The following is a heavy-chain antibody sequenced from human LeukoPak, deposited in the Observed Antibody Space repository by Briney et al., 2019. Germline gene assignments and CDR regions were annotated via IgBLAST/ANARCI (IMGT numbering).Heavy chain of an antibody. D-gene: IGHD6-13*01. J-gene: IGHJ4*02. CDR2: ISYDGSNK. Sequence: PGGSLRLSCAASGFTFSSYGMHWVRQAPGKGLEWVAVISYDGSNKYFADSLKGRFTISRDNSKNTLYLQMNSLTAEDTAVYYCAKDYSGSWYYFDYWGQGTLVTVSS. CDR3: AKDYSGSWYYFDY. V-gene: IGHV3-30*18. CDR1: GFTFSSYG.